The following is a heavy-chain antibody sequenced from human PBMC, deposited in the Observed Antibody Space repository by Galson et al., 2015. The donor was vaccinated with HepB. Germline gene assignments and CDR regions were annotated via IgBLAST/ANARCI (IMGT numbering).Heavy chain of an antibody. CDR1: GFTFSSYS. J-gene: IGHJ4*02. D-gene: IGHD6-13*01. CDR3: ARVRAAAALDY. Sequence: SLRLSCAASGFTFSSYSMDWVRQAPGKGLEWVSSISSSSSYIYYADSVKGRFTISRDNAKNSLYLQMNSLRAEDTAVYYCARVRAAAALDYWGQGTLVTVSS. V-gene: IGHV3-21*01. CDR2: ISSSSSYI.